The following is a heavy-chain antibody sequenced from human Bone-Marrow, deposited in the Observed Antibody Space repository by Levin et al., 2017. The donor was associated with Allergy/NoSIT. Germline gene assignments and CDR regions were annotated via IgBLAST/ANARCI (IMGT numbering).Heavy chain of an antibody. J-gene: IGHJ4*02. D-gene: IGHD3-10*01. CDR2: INPSGGRT. V-gene: IGHV1-46*01. Sequence: GSLRLSCKASGYTFTNYYIHWVRQAPGQGLEWMGVINPSGGRTNYAQRFQGRVTMTWDTSTNTVYMELSSLRSEDTAMYYCARANFYDSGSYSDYFFDYWGQGTLVTVSS. CDR3: ARANFYDSGSYSDYFFDY. CDR1: GYTFTNYY.